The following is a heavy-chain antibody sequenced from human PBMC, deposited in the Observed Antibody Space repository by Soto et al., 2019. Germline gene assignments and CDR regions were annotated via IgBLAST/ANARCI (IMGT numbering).Heavy chain of an antibody. V-gene: IGHV4-31*03. Sequence: SETLSLTCTVSGGSISSGGYYWSWIRQHPGKGLEWIGYIYYSGGTYYNPSLKSRVTISVDTSKNQFSLKLSSVTAADTAVYYCARVYYDSSGYYYVAPYFDYWGQGALVTVSS. J-gene: IGHJ4*02. CDR1: GGSISSGGYY. D-gene: IGHD3-22*01. CDR3: ARVYYDSSGYYYVAPYFDY. CDR2: IYYSGGT.